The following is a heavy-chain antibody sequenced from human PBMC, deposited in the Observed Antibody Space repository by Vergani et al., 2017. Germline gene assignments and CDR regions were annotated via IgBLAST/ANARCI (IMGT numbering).Heavy chain of an antibody. J-gene: IGHJ3*02. V-gene: IGHV4-61*02. D-gene: IGHD3-22*01. CDR3: ARSTIDYYDSSGYKNDAFDI. CDR2: IYNSGCT. Sequence: QVQLQESGPGLVKPSQTLSLTCTVSGSYISSGSHHWSSIRQPAGKGLEWIGLIYNSGCTNYNPSLKSRVTISVDTSKNHFSLKLISVTAADTSVYYCARSTIDYYDSSGYKNDAFDIWGQGTMVTVSS. CDR1: GSYISSGSHH.